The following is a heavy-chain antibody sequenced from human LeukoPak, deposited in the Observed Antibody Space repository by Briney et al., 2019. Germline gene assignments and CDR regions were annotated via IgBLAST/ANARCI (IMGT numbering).Heavy chain of an antibody. CDR1: GFTFSSYG. D-gene: IGHD3-22*01. V-gene: IGHV3-21*01. J-gene: IGHJ5*02. CDR2: ISSSSSYI. Sequence: GGSLRLSCAASGFTFSSYGMHWVRQAPGKGLEWVSSISSSSSYIYYAGSVKGRFTISRDNAKSSLYLQMDSLRAEDTAVYYCARGDYYDSSAYYRPNWFDPWGQGTLVTVSS. CDR3: ARGDYYDSSAYYRPNWFDP.